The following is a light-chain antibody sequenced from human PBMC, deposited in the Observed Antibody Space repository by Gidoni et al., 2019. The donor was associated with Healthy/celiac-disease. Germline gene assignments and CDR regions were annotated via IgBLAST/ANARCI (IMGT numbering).Light chain of an antibody. CDR2: YAS. CDR3: QQRSNWPPYT. Sequence: IVLTQSPATLSLSTGERATLSCRASQSVSSYLACYQQKPGQAPTLLIYYASNRAPGILARFCGSGSGTDFILTISSLEPEDFSVYYCQQRSNWPPYTFGQGTKLEIK. CDR1: QSVSSY. J-gene: IGKJ2*01. V-gene: IGKV3-11*01.